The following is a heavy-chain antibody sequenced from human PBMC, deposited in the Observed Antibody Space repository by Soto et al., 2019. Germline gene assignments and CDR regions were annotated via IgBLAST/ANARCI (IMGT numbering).Heavy chain of an antibody. CDR1: GGSISSSSYY. CDR2: IYYSGST. CDR3: ARTKRQQQRFDY. V-gene: IGHV4-39*01. J-gene: IGHJ4*02. Sequence: QLQLQESGPGLVKPSETLSLTCTVSGGSISSSSYYWGWIRQPPGKGLEWIGSIYYSGSTYYNPSLKSRVTISVDKSKNQFSLKLSSVTAADTAVYYCARTKRQQQRFDYWGQGTLVTVSS. D-gene: IGHD6-13*01.